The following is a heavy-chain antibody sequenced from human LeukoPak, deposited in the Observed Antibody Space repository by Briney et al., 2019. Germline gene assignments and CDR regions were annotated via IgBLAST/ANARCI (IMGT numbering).Heavy chain of an antibody. CDR2: IGTAGEI. D-gene: IGHD6-13*01. V-gene: IGHV3-13*01. Sequence: HSGGSVRLACAASGFTFRSYDMHWVRQATGKGLEWVSGIGTAGEIYYPGSVKCRFTISRENAKNSLYLQMTDLRAGDTAVYYCARAAYSSTWYSRYFDLWGRGSLVTVSS. CDR3: ARAAYSSTWYSRYFDL. CDR1: GFTFRSYD. J-gene: IGHJ2*01.